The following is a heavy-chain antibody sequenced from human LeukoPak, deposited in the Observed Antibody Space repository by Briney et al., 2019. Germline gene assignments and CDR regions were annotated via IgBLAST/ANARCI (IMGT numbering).Heavy chain of an antibody. D-gene: IGHD3-22*01. V-gene: IGHV3-49*04. Sequence: GGSLRLSCTASGFTFGDYAMSWVRQAPGKGLEWVGFIRSKAYGGTTEYAASVKGRFTISRDDSKSIAYLQMNSLKTEDTAVYYCTRVRSGYFIPDPFDIWGQGTMVTVSS. CDR2: IRSKAYGGTT. J-gene: IGHJ3*02. CDR3: TRVRSGYFIPDPFDI. CDR1: GFTFGDYA.